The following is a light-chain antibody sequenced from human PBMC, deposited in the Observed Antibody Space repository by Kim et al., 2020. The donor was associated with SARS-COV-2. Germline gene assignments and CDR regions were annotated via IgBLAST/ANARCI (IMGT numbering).Light chain of an antibody. CDR1: DRY. V-gene: IGLV3-1*01. CDR2: QDP. Sequence: DRYTSWYQQTPGQSPLLVIYQDPKRPSGIPERFSGSTSGNTATLTITGAQAMDEADYYCQAWDSSTLYVFGAGTKVTVL. J-gene: IGLJ1*01. CDR3: QAWDSSTLYV.